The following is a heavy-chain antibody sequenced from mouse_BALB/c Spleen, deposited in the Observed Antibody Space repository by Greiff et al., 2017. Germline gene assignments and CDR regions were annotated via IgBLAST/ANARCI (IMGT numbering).Heavy chain of an antibody. D-gene: IGHD2-3*01. V-gene: IGHV5-4*02. CDR2: ISDGGSYT. CDR3: ARGGGLYDGYFYAMDY. Sequence: EVKLVESGGGLVQPGGSLKLSCAASGFTFSDYYMYWVRQTPEKRLEWVATISDGGSYTYYPDSVKGRFTISRDNAKNNLYLQMSSLKSEDTAMYYCARGGGLYDGYFYAMDYWGQGTSVTVSS. CDR1: GFTFSDYY. J-gene: IGHJ4*01.